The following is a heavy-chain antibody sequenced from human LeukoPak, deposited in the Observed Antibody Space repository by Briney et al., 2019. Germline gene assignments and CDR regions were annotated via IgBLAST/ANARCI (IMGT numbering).Heavy chain of an antibody. V-gene: IGHV4-34*01. D-gene: IGHD3-9*01. CDR1: GGSFSGYY. CDR3: ARGSGRRGHYDILTGRYWPQYYFDY. CDR2: INHSGST. Sequence: PSETLSLTCAVYGGSFSGYYWSWIRQPPGKGLEWIGEINHSGSTNYNPSLKSRVTISVDTSKNQFSLKLSSVTAADTAVYYCARGSGRRGHYDILTGRYWPQYYFDYWGQGTLATVSS. J-gene: IGHJ4*02.